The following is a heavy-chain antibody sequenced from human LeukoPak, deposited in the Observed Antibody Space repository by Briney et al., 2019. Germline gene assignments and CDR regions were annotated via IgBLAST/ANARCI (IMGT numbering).Heavy chain of an antibody. CDR3: ARENLRHYFDY. Sequence: SQTLSLTCSVSGGSISSGDYYWSWIRQPPGKGLEWIGYVYYSGSTYYNPSLKSRVTISVDTSKNQFSLKLSSVTAADTAVYYCARENLRHYFDYWGQGTLVTVSS. J-gene: IGHJ4*02. CDR1: GGSISSGDYY. CDR2: VYYSGST. V-gene: IGHV4-30-4*01.